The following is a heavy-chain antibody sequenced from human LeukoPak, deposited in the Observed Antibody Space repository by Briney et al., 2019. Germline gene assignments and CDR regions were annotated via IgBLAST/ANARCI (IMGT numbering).Heavy chain of an antibody. J-gene: IGHJ5*02. CDR1: GGSISGYY. CDR3: AKDHSPIPPGGVFAP. CDR2: GYNSGSI. Sequence: PSETLSLTCTVSGGSISGYYWSWIRQPPGKGLEWIGYGYNSGSINYNPSLKSRVTISVDTSKNQISLKLTSVTAADTAVYYFAKDHSPIPPGGVFAPWGQGTLVTVSS. V-gene: IGHV4-59*01. D-gene: IGHD4-23*01.